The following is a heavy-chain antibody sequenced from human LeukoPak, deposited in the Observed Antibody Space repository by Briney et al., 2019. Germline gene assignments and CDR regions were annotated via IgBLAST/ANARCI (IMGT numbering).Heavy chain of an antibody. J-gene: IGHJ5*02. CDR2: INHSGST. D-gene: IGHD6-13*01. Sequence: SETLSLTCAVYGGSFSGYYWSWIRQPPGKGLEWIGEINHSGSTNYNPSLKSRVTTSVDTSKNQFSLKLSSVTAADTAVYYCARGMGLKGSSWSWFGAWGQGTLVTVSS. V-gene: IGHV4-34*01. CDR3: ARGMGLKGSSWSWFGA. CDR1: GGSFSGYY.